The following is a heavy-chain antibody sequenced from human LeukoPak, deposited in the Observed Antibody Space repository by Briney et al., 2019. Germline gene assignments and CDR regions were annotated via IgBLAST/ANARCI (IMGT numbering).Heavy chain of an antibody. CDR3: ARRDPFDY. CDR2: ISTDSGTL. J-gene: IGHJ4*02. Sequence: VQPGGSLRLSCASSGFTFSAYHMNWVRQAPGKGLEWISFISTDSGTLYYADSVKGRFTISRNNAANSLYLQMNNLRDEDTAVYYCARRDPFDYWGQGTMVTVSS. V-gene: IGHV3-48*02. CDR1: GFTFSAYH.